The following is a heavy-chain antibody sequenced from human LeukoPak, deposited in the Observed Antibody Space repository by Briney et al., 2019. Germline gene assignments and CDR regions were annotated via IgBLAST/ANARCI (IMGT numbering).Heavy chain of an antibody. D-gene: IGHD6-19*01. Sequence: GGSLRLSCSASGFXFSSCAIHWVRQAPGKGLEYVSAISGSGSSTYYADSVKGRFTISRDNSKNTLFLQMSSLRPEDTAVYYCVTSSSSGWYADYWGQGTLVTVSS. V-gene: IGHV3-64D*09. CDR3: VTSSSSGWYADY. J-gene: IGHJ4*02. CDR1: GFXFSSCA. CDR2: ISGSGSST.